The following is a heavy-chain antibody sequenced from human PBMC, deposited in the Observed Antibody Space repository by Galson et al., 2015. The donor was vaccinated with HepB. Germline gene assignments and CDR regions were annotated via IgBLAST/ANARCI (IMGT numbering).Heavy chain of an antibody. CDR2: IWHDGSYK. D-gene: IGHD3-10*01. Sequence: SLRLSCAASGFTFSSYSMHWVRQAPGKGLEWVAVIWHDGSYKFYLDSVKGRFTISRDNSKNTLHLEMSRLRVEDTALYYCARNQLVGGALDVWGQGTTVIVSS. CDR1: GFTFSSYS. J-gene: IGHJ6*02. V-gene: IGHV3-33*01. CDR3: ARNQLVGGALDV.